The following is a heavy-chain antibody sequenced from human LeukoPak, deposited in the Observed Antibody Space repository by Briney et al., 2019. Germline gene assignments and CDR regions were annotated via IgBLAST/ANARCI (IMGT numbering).Heavy chain of an antibody. D-gene: IGHD1-1*01. J-gene: IGHJ4*02. CDR3: ANQVNWNYDY. V-gene: IGHV3-48*03. CDR2: ISSSGSTI. Sequence: GGSLRLSCAASGFTFSSYEMNWVRQAPGKGLEWVSYISSSGSTIYYADSVKGRFTISRDNAKNSLYLQMNSLRAEDTAVYYCANQVNWNYDYWGQGTLVTVSS. CDR1: GFTFSSYE.